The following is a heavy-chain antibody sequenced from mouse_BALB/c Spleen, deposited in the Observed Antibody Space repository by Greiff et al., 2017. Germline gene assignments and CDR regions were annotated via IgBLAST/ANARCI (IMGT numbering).Heavy chain of an antibody. V-gene: IGHV1-7*01. CDR2: INPSTGYT. J-gene: IGHJ2*01. D-gene: IGHD1-1*01. Sequence: QVQLKESGAELAKPGASVKMSCKASGYTFTSYWMHWVKQRPGQGLEWIGYINPSTGYTEYNQKFKDKATLTADKSSSTAYMQLSSLTSEDSAVYYCARDGDNYYGSSYVYWGQGTTLTVSS. CDR3: ARDGDNYYGSSYVY. CDR1: GYTFTSYW.